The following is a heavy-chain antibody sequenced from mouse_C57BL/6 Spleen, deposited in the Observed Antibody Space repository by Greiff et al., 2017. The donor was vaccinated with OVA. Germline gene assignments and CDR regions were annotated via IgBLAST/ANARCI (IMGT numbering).Heavy chain of an antibody. V-gene: IGHV5-4*03. CDR3: ARGEYTWYFDV. J-gene: IGHJ1*03. Sequence: EVKLMESGGGLVKPGGSLKLSCAASGFTFSSYAMSWVRQTPEKRLEWVATISAGGSYTYYPDNVKGRVTMSRDNAKNNLYLQMSHLKSEDTAMYYCARGEYTWYFDVWGTGTTVTVSS. CDR2: ISAGGSYT. CDR1: GFTFSSYA. D-gene: IGHD5-1*01.